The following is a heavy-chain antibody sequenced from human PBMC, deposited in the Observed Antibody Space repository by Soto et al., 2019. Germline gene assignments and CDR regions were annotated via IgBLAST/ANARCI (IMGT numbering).Heavy chain of an antibody. D-gene: IGHD3-22*01. CDR3: PRVTPYYDSSRHNWFDP. CDR1: GGSITSSNW. CDR2: TYHSGST. V-gene: IGHV4-4*02. J-gene: IGHJ5*02. Sequence: SENLSLTCVVSGGSITSSNWWSWVRQHPGKGLEWIGETYHSGSTNYNPSLKSRVTISVDPSKNQFSLKLSSVTPADTAVYYCPRVTPYYDSSRHNWFDPWGRGALLTVSS.